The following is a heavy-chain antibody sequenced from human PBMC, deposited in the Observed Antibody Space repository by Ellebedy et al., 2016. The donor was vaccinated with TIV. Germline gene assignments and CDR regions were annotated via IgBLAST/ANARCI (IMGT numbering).Heavy chain of an antibody. Sequence: ASVKVSCKASGYTFTRYYMHWVRQAPGQGLEWMGIINPSGGSTSYAQNFQGRVTMTRDTSTSTVYMELSSLRSEDTAVYYCARDSLKGGSYYPHYWGQGTLATVSS. CDR2: INPSGGST. CDR3: ARDSLKGGSYYPHY. D-gene: IGHD1-26*01. CDR1: GYTFTRYY. J-gene: IGHJ4*02. V-gene: IGHV1-46*01.